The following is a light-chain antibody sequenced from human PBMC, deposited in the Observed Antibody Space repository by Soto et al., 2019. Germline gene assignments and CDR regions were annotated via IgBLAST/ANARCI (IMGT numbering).Light chain of an antibody. J-gene: IGKJ4*01. CDR3: QQYHNWPPLT. V-gene: IGKV3-15*01. CDR2: GAS. Sequence: EIVMTQPPATLSVSPGERATLSCRASQSVSSNLAWYQQAPGQAPRLLIYGASTRATGIPARFSGSGSGTEFTLTISSLQSEDFAVYYCQQYHNWPPLTFGGGTKVEIK. CDR1: QSVSSN.